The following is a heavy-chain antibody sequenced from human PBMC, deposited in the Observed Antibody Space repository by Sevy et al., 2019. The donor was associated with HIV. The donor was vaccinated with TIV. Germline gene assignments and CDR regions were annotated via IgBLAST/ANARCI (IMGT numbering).Heavy chain of an antibody. Sequence: GGSLRLSCSASGFSFSTYGMHWVRQAPGKGLEWAAAISYEGTKKYYEDSVKGRLIISRDNSKNTLYLEINGLRPEDTAIYYCAKDWGGASDWYWYFDHWGQGALVTVSS. CDR3: AKDWGGASDWYWYFDH. V-gene: IGHV3-30*18. J-gene: IGHJ4*02. CDR1: GFSFSTYG. D-gene: IGHD2-21*02. CDR2: ISYEGTKK.